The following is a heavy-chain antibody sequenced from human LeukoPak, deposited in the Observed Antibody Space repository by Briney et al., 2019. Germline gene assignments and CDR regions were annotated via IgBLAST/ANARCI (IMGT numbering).Heavy chain of an antibody. J-gene: IGHJ4*02. CDR2: IYTSGST. V-gene: IGHV4-4*09. D-gene: IGHD4-23*01. CDR3: ARGGKATVVTM. Sequence: PSETLSLTCTVSGGSISSYYWSWIRQPPGKGLEWIGYIYTSGSTNYNPSLKSRVTISVDTSKNQFSLKLTSVTAADTALYYCARGGKATVVTMWGQGILVTVSS. CDR1: GGSISSYY.